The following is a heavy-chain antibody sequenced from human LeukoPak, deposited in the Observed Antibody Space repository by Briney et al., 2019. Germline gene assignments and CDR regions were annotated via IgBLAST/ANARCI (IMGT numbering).Heavy chain of an antibody. V-gene: IGHV3-74*01. CDR2: INSDGSST. CDR1: GFTFSSYE. Sequence: PGGSLRLSCAASGFTFSSYEMNWVRQAPGKGLEWVSRINSDGSSTSYADSVKGRFTISRDNARNLLYLQMNNLRADDTAVYYCARDYTGGWNDFWGQGTLVTVSS. D-gene: IGHD7-27*01. CDR3: ARDYTGGWNDF. J-gene: IGHJ4*02.